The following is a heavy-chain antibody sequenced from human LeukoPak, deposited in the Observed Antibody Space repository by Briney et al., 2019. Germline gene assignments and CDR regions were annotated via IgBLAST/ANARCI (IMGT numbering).Heavy chain of an antibody. CDR2: ISYDGSTR. Sequence: LAGRSLRLSCAASGFTFSSYAMHWVRQAPGKGLEWVALISYDGSTRDYVDSEKGRSTTSRDNSINTLYLQMDSLRPEDTAVYYCARAPYSSGWYYFDYWGQGTLVTVSS. CDR3: ARAPYSSGWYYFDY. D-gene: IGHD6-19*01. CDR1: GFTFSSYA. J-gene: IGHJ4*02. V-gene: IGHV3-30*04.